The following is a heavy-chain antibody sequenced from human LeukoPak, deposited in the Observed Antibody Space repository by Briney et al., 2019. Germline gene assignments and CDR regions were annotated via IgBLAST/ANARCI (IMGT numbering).Heavy chain of an antibody. CDR2: INPNSGGT. Sequence: ASVRVSCKASGYTFTGYYMHLVRQAPGQGLEWMGWINPNSGGTNYAQKFQGRVTMTRDTSISTAYMELSRLRPDDTAVYYCARKGFHYGGNSQPLYYFHYWGQGTLVTVSS. J-gene: IGHJ4*02. CDR3: ARKGFHYGGNSQPLYYFHY. CDR1: GYTFTGYY. V-gene: IGHV1-2*02. D-gene: IGHD4-23*01.